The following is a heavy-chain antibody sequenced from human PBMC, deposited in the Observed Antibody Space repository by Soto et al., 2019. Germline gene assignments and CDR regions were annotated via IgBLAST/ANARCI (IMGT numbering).Heavy chain of an antibody. CDR1: GFTFSSYS. V-gene: IGHV3-48*01. D-gene: IGHD3-10*01. CDR2: ISSSSSTI. CDR3: ARDRGAWYFDL. Sequence: EVQLVESGGGLVQPGGSLRLSCAASGFTFSSYSMNWVRQAPGKGLEWVSYISSSSSTIYYADSVKGRFTISRDNAKNSLYLQMNSLRAEDTAVYYCARDRGAWYFDLWGRGTLLTVSS. J-gene: IGHJ2*01.